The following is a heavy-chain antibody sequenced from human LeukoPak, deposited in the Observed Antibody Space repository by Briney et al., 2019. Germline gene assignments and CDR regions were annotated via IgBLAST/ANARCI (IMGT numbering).Heavy chain of an antibody. D-gene: IGHD3-10*01. CDR1: GDSISSNNYY. Sequence: SETLSLTCTVSGDSISSNNYYWGWIRQPPGKGLEWIGSINYSGSSYSNPSLKSRVTLSLDTSKNQFSLKLSSVTAADTAVYYCARLWFGELWNWFDPWGQGTLVTVSS. CDR2: INYSGSS. CDR3: ARLWFGELWNWFDP. V-gene: IGHV4-39*07. J-gene: IGHJ5*02.